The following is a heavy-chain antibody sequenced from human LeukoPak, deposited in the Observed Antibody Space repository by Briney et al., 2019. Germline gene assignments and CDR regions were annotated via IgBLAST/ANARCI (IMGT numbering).Heavy chain of an antibody. Sequence: SETLSLTCTISGGSVSDYYWSWIRQSPGKGLEWIGYIYYTGSTTYNPSLKSRVTMSADTSKNQFSLKLSSVTAADTAVYYCARGEDDYVYALDIWGQGTMVTVSS. CDR1: GGSVSDYY. CDR2: IYYTGST. V-gene: IGHV4-59*02. J-gene: IGHJ3*02. D-gene: IGHD3-16*01. CDR3: ARGEDDYVYALDI.